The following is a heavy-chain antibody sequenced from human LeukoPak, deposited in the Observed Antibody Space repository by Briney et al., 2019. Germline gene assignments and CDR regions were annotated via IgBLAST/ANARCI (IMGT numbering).Heavy chain of an antibody. V-gene: IGHV4-39*07. Sequence: SETLSLTCIVSGGSISSSSYYWGWIRQSPGKGLEWIGSIYYSGNTYYNPSLKSRVTMSVDTSKNQFSLKLSSVTAADTAVYYCARDSFNALSGSYENWFDPWGQGTLVTVSS. CDR3: ARDSFNALSGSYENWFDP. D-gene: IGHD1-26*01. CDR2: IYYSGNT. CDR1: GGSISSSSYY. J-gene: IGHJ5*02.